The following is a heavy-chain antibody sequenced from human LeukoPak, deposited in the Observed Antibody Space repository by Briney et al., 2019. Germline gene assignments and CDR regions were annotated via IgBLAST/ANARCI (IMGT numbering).Heavy chain of an antibody. V-gene: IGHV3-53*01. Sequence: PGGSLRLSCAASGFSVSSKYMSWVRQPAGKGLEWVSVIYSGGTTFYADSVKGRFTISGDNSKNTLYLQMNSLRPDDTAVYYCTKLKGWYGDGYFDYWGPGILVTVSS. CDR1: GFSVSSKY. CDR3: TKLKGWYGDGYFDY. D-gene: IGHD6-19*01. CDR2: IYSGGTT. J-gene: IGHJ4*02.